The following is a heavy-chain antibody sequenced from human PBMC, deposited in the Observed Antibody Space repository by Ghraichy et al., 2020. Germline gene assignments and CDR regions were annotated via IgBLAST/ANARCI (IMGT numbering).Heavy chain of an antibody. CDR2: INHSGST. CDR1: GGSFSGYY. Sequence: SQTLSLTCAVYGGSFSGYYWSWIRQPPGKGLEWIGEINHSGSTNYNPSLKSRVTISVDTSKNQFSLKLSSVTAADTAVYYCARARRRMGWELRPGFDPWGQGTLVTVSS. J-gene: IGHJ5*02. D-gene: IGHD1-26*01. V-gene: IGHV4-34*01. CDR3: ARARRRMGWELRPGFDP.